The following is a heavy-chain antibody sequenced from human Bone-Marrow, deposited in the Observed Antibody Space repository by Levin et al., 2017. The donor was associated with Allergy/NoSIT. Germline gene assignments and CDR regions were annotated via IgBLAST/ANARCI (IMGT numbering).Heavy chain of an antibody. J-gene: IGHJ4*02. D-gene: IGHD5-18*01. CDR2: IWYDGSNK. Sequence: GGSLRLSCAASGFTFRTYAMHWVRQAPGKGLEWVALIWYDGSNKYYADSVKGRFTISRDNSKNTLYLQMNSLRAEDTAVYYCARDLEGYGYISGYWGQGTLVTVSS. V-gene: IGHV3-33*01. CDR1: GFTFRTYA. CDR3: ARDLEGYGYISGY.